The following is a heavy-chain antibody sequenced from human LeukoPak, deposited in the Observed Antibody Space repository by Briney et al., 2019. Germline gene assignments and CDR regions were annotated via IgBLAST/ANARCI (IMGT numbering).Heavy chain of an antibody. CDR1: GFIFSSYA. CDR2: LSGSGIST. V-gene: IGHV3-23*01. CDR3: AKDGALAYSYADF. Sequence: QSGGSLRLSCAASGFIFSSYAMSWVRQAPGKGLEWVSSLSGSGISTYYADSVKGRYTISRDNSKNTLYLQMNSLRAEDTAVYYCAKDGALAYSYADFWGQGTLVTVSS. D-gene: IGHD5-18*01. J-gene: IGHJ4*02.